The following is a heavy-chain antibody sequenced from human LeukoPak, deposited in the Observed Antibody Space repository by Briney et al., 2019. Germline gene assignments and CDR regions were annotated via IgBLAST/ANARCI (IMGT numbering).Heavy chain of an antibody. CDR2: INHSGST. CDR3: AREWGSSYPYYFDY. J-gene: IGHJ4*02. V-gene: IGHV4-34*01. CDR1: GGSFSGYY. D-gene: IGHD6-6*01. Sequence: SETLSLTCAVYGGSFSGYYWSWIRQPPGKGLEWTGEINHSGSTNYNPSLKSRVTISVDTSKNQFSLKLSSVTAADTAVYYCAREWGSSYPYYFDYWGQGTLVTVSS.